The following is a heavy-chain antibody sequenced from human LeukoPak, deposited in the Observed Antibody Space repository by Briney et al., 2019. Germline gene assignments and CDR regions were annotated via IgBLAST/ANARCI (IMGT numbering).Heavy chain of an antibody. CDR1: GFTFSSYS. D-gene: IGHD6-19*01. CDR3: ARGQPSGWLTDY. CDR2: ISSSSSYI. V-gene: IGHV3-21*01. J-gene: IGHJ4*02. Sequence: KPGGSLRLSCAASGFTFSSYSMNWVRQAPGKGLEWVSSISSSSSYIYYADSVKGRFTISRDNAKNSLYLQMNSLRAEDTAVYYCARGQPSGWLTDYWGQGTLVTVSS.